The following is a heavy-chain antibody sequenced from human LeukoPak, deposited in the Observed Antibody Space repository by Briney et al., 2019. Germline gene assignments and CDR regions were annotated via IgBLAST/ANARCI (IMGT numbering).Heavy chain of an antibody. CDR2: MNPNSGNT. CDR1: GYSFTNYG. Sequence: GASVKVSCKASGYSFTNYGINWVRQATGQGLEWMGWMNPNSGNTAYAQKFQGRVTMTRNTSISTAYMELSSLKSEDTAVYFCARADYDTSASTRKQIDYWGQGTLVTVSS. CDR3: ARADYDTSASTRKQIDY. V-gene: IGHV1-8*01. D-gene: IGHD3-22*01. J-gene: IGHJ4*02.